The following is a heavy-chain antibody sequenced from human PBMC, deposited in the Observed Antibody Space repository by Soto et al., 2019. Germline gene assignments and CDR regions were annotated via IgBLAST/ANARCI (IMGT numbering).Heavy chain of an antibody. CDR3: ARDQLYYNDISGRPLTAFDV. CDR2: IGIGSSTK. V-gene: IGHV3-48*01. D-gene: IGHD3-22*01. CDR1: GESFCSCW. J-gene: IGHJ3*01. Sequence: AGGGESFCSCWMYQYHQTQGKGLEWVSYIGIGSSTKYYADSVKGRFTISRDNAKNSLYLQMNSLRAEDTAVYYCARDQLYYNDISGRPLTAFDVWGQRTIVTVSS.